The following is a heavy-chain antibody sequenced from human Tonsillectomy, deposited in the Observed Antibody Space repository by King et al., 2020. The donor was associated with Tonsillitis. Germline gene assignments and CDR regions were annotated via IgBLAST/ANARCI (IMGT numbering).Heavy chain of an antibody. D-gene: IGHD4-17*01. Sequence: VQLVESGGGLVKPGGSLRLSCAAFGFTFSDYYMRWIRQAPGKGLEWVSYISSSSSFTNYADAVKGPFTISRDNANNSLYLQMNSLRVEDTAVDYCARDRNGDYGGYYYYYMDVWGKGTTVTVSS. J-gene: IGHJ6*03. CDR2: ISSSSSFT. CDR3: ARDRNGDYGGYYYYYMDV. CDR1: GFTFSDYY. V-gene: IGHV3-11*05.